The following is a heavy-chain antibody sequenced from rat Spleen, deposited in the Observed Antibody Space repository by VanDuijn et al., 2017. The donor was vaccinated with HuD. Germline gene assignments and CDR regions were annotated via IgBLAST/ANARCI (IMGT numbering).Heavy chain of an antibody. Sequence: EVQLVESDGGLVQPGRSLKLSCAASGFTFSDYYMAWVRQAPTKGLEWVATITYDGISTYYRDSVKGRFTISRDNAKSTLYLQMDSLRSEDTATYYCTTRGYGNWGQGVMVTVSS. V-gene: IGHV5-29*01. D-gene: IGHD4-3*01. CDR3: TTRGYGN. J-gene: IGHJ2*01. CDR1: GFTFSDYY. CDR2: ITYDGIST.